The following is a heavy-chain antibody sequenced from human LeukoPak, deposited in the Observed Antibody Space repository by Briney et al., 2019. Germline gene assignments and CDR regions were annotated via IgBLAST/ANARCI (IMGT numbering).Heavy chain of an antibody. D-gene: IGHD6-25*01. CDR3: ARAASGRFDY. Sequence: WGWIRXPPGKGLEWTGYIYYSGSTNYNPSLNSRVTISVDTSKNQFSLRLSSVTAADTAIYYCARAASGRFDYWGQGTLVTVSS. V-gene: IGHV4-59*08. CDR2: IYYSGST. J-gene: IGHJ4*02.